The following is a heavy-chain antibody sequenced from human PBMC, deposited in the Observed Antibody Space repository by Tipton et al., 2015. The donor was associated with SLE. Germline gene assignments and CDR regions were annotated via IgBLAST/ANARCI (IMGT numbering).Heavy chain of an antibody. D-gene: IGHD6-13*01. CDR2: INHSGST. Sequence: TLSLTCAVYGGSLRAYYWSWIRQTPGKGLQWIGEINHSGSTKYNPSLKNRVTISADTSKNQFSLKLSSVTAADTAVYYCAKTSSRYPYFDYWGQGTLVTVSS. CDR1: GGSLRAYY. V-gene: IGHV4-34*01. J-gene: IGHJ4*02. CDR3: AKTSSRYPYFDY.